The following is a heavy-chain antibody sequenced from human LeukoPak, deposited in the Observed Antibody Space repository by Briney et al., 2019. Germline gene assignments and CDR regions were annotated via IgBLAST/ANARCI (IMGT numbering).Heavy chain of an antibody. CDR2: ISAYNGNT. Sequence: ASVKVSCKASGYTFTGYGISWVRQAPGQGLEWMGWISAYNGNTNYAQKLQGRVTMTTDTSTSTAYMELRSLRSEDTAVYYCVVRFLEWLSTNYFDYWGQGTLVTVSS. D-gene: IGHD3-3*01. CDR3: VVRFLEWLSTNYFDY. CDR1: GYTFTGYG. J-gene: IGHJ4*02. V-gene: IGHV1-18*01.